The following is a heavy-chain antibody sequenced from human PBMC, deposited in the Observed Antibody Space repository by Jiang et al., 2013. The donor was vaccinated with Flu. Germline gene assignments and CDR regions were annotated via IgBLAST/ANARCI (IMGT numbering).Heavy chain of an antibody. CDR2: VYYTGST. CDR1: GGSISSSNYY. J-gene: IGHJ4*01. V-gene: IGHV4-39*07. CDR3: AAILLWGTRTGAVDY. Sequence: GSGLVKPSETLSLTCTVSGGSISSSNYYWGWIRQPPGKGLEWIGSVYYTGSTHYNPSLKSRGTISLDTSKRQVSLKLDSVTAADTAMYYCAAILLWGTRTGAVDYWG. D-gene: IGHD2-21*01.